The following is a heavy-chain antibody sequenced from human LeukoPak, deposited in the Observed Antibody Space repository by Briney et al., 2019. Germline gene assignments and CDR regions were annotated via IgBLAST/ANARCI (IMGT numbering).Heavy chain of an antibody. CDR1: GFTFDDYA. V-gene: IGHV3-9*01. CDR3: ARAGYDSRDY. D-gene: IGHD3-22*01. CDR2: ISWNSGRI. Sequence: PGGSLRLSCAASGFTFDDYAMHWVRQAPGKGLEWVSGISWNSGRIGYADSVKGRFTISRDSSKNTLYLRMNSLRAEDTAVYYCARAGYDSRDYWGQGTLVTVSS. J-gene: IGHJ4*02.